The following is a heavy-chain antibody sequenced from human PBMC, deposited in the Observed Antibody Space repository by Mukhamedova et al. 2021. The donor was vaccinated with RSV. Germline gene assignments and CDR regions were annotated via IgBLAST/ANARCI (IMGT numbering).Heavy chain of an antibody. CDR3: ATLGGLLGYCSVGSCYNSDF. J-gene: IGHJ4*02. CDR2: IKQDGSEK. V-gene: IGHV3-7*01. Sequence: GKGLEWVANIKQDGSEKNYMDSVQGRFTISRDNAKNSLYLQMHSLRAEDTAIYYFATLGGLLGYCSVGSCYNSDFCGQGTLLTVS. D-gene: IGHD2-15*01.